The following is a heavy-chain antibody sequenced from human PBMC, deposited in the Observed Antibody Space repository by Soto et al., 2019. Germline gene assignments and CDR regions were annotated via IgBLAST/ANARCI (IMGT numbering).Heavy chain of an antibody. V-gene: IGHV4-34*01. D-gene: IGHD3-22*01. CDR1: GGSFSGYY. J-gene: IGHJ3*02. Sequence: SETLSLTCAVYGGSFSGYYWSWIRQPPGKGLEWIGEINHSGSTNYNPSLKSRVTISVDTSKNQFSLKLSSVTAADTAVYYCARGGDYDHDAFDIWGQGTMVTVSS. CDR3: ARGGDYDHDAFDI. CDR2: INHSGST.